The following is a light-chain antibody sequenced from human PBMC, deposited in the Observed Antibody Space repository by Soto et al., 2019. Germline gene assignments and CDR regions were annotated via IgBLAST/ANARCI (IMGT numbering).Light chain of an antibody. Sequence: DLQMTQSPSSLSASVGDRVTITCQASQGISRYLNWYQQKPGKAPKLLIYDASNLETGVPSRFSGSGFGTDFTLAISSLLPEDIATYYCQQSDTLPLTFGGGTKVEI. CDR1: QGISRY. CDR3: QQSDTLPLT. V-gene: IGKV1-33*01. J-gene: IGKJ4*01. CDR2: DAS.